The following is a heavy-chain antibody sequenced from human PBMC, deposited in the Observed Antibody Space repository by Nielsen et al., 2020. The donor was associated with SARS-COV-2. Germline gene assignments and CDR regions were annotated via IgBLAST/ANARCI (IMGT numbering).Heavy chain of an antibody. Sequence: GGSLRLSCAASGFTFSDYTMNWVRQAPGKGLEWVSSISSSSTYIYYADSLRGRFTISRDNAKNSLYLQMNSLRPEDTAFYYCIKGGGGAIVAGVFDYWGLGTLVTVSS. J-gene: IGHJ4*02. V-gene: IGHV3-21*04. CDR1: GFTFSDYT. CDR2: ISSSSTYI. CDR3: IKGGGGAIVAGVFDY. D-gene: IGHD3-16*01.